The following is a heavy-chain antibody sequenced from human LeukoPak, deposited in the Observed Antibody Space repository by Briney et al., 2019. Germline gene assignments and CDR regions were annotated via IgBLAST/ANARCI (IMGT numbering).Heavy chain of an antibody. CDR1: GFTFSSYA. CDR3: ARDRATIPFDY. CDR2: ISYDGSNK. D-gene: IGHD1-26*01. J-gene: IGHJ4*02. Sequence: GGSMRLSCAASGFTFSSYAMHWVRQAPGKGLKWVAVISYDGSNKYYADSVKGRFTISRDNSKNTLYLQMNSLRAEDTAVYYCARDRATIPFDYWGQGTLVTVSS. V-gene: IGHV3-30*04.